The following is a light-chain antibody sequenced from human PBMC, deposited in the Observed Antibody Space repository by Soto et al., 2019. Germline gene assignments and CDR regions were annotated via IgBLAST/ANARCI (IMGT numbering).Light chain of an antibody. Sequence: DIQMTQSPSSLSASVGDRVTITCRASQSISSYVNWYHQKPGKAPKLLIYAASSLQSGVPSRFSGSRCGTDFTHTIISLQPEDFVTYYCQQSYSNPRLTFGGGTKVEIK. CDR2: AAS. V-gene: IGKV1-39*01. CDR1: QSISSY. J-gene: IGKJ4*01. CDR3: QQSYSNPRLT.